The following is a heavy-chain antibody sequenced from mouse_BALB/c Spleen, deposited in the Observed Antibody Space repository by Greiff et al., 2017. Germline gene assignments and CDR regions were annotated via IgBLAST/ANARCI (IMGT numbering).Heavy chain of an antibody. CDR3: TRDSRSTMITGWYFDV. V-gene: IGHV5-6-4*01. D-gene: IGHD2-4*01. Sequence: DVKLVESGGGLVKPGGSLKLSCAASGFTFSSYTMSWVRQTPEKRLEWVATISSGGSYTYYPDSVKGRFTISRDNAKNTLYLQMSSLKSEDTAMYYCTRDSRSTMITGWYFDVWGAGTTVTVSS. CDR2: ISSGGSYT. J-gene: IGHJ1*01. CDR1: GFTFSSYT.